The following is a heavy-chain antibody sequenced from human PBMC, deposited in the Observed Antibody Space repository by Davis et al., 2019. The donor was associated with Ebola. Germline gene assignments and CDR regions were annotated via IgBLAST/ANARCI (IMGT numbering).Heavy chain of an antibody. D-gene: IGHD3-10*01. Sequence: SETLSLTCTVSGGSISSYYWSWIRQPPGKGLEWIGYIYYSGSTNYNPSLKSRVTISVDTSKNQFSLKLSSVTAADTAVYYCVRGLGGWGVWFDPWGQGTLVTVSS. CDR3: VRGLGGWGVWFDP. CDR2: IYYSGST. CDR1: GGSISSYY. J-gene: IGHJ5*02. V-gene: IGHV4-59*01.